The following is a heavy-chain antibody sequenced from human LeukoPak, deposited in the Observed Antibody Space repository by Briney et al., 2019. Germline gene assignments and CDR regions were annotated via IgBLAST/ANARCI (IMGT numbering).Heavy chain of an antibody. CDR2: IRYDGSNK. CDR3: AKDPTRASSGWPPFDY. D-gene: IGHD6-19*01. CDR1: GFTFSSYG. Sequence: GGSLRLSCAASGFTFSSYGMHWVRQAPGKGLERVAFIRYDGSNKYYADSVKGRFTISRDNSKNTLYLQMNSLRAEDTAVYYCAKDPTRASSGWPPFDYWGQGTLVTVSS. J-gene: IGHJ4*02. V-gene: IGHV3-30*02.